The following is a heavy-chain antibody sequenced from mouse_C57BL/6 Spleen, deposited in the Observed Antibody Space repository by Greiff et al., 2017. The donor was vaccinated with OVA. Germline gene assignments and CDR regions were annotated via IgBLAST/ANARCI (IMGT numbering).Heavy chain of an antibody. D-gene: IGHD1-1*02. CDR3: ARGGTMEASWFAY. CDR1: GYTFTNYW. CDR2: IYPGGGYT. V-gene: IGHV1-63*01. Sequence: QVQLQQSGAELVRPGTSVKMSCKASGYTFTNYWIGWAKQRPGHGLEWIGDIYPGGGYTNYNEKFKGKATLTADKSSSTAYMQFSSLTSEDSAIYYCARGGTMEASWFAYWGQGTLVTVSA. J-gene: IGHJ3*01.